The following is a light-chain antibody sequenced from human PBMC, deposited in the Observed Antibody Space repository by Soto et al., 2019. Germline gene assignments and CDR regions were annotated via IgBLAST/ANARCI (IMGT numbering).Light chain of an antibody. J-gene: IGKJ4*01. CDR3: QQLNSYPLT. V-gene: IGKV1-9*01. CDR1: QGISSY. Sequence: IQLTQSPSSLSASVGDRVTITCRASQGISSYLDWYQQKPGKAPKLLIYAASSLQSGVPSRCSGSGSGTDFTLTISSLQPEDFATYYCQQLNSYPLTFGGGTKVEIK. CDR2: AAS.